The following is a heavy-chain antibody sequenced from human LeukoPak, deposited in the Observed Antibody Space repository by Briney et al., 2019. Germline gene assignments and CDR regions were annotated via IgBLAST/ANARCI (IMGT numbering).Heavy chain of an antibody. V-gene: IGHV4-59*01. CDR1: GGSISSYY. CDR3: ARNHGSGRGEWFDP. CDR2: IYYSGST. D-gene: IGHD3-10*01. J-gene: IGHJ5*02. Sequence: SETLSLTCTVSGGSISSYYRSWIRQPPGKGLEWIGYIYYSGSTKYNPSLKSRVTISVDTSKNQFSLKMSSVTAADTAVYYCARNHGSGRGEWFDPWGQGTLVTVSS.